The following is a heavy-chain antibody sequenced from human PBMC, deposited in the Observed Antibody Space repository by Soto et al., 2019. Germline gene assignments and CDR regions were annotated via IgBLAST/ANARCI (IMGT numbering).Heavy chain of an antibody. CDR1: GFTFSDYY. V-gene: IGHV3-11*06. Sequence: QVQLVESGGGLVKPGGSLRLSCAASGFTFSDYYMSWIRQAPGKGLEWVSYISISSSYTNYADSVKGRFTISRDNAKNSLYLQMNSLRAEDTAVYYCARDRCSSTSCYTYYYYYGMDVWGQGTTVTVSS. CDR2: ISISSSYT. CDR3: ARDRCSSTSCYTYYYYYGMDV. J-gene: IGHJ6*02. D-gene: IGHD2-2*02.